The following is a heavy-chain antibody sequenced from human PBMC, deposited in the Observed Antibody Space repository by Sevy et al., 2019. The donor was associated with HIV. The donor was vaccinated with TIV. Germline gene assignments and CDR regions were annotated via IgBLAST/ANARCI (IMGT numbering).Heavy chain of an antibody. CDR2: ISDDGRST. D-gene: IGHD5-18*01. CDR3: ARGQGGYSHAYYFDY. CDR1: GFTFGSYW. J-gene: IGHJ4*02. Sequence: GGSLRLSCGASGFTFGSYWMHWVRQVPGKGLEWVSRISDDGRSTTYADSVRGRFTISRDNAKNTLYLQMNGLRADDTAVYYCARGQGGYSHAYYFDYWGQGTLVTVSS. V-gene: IGHV3-74*01.